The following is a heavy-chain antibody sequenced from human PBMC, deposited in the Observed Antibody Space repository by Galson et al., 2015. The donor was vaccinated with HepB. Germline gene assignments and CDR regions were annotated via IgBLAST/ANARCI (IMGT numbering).Heavy chain of an antibody. D-gene: IGHD3-10*01. CDR1: GFTFSSYG. CDR3: ARVGDYYGSGSADY. CDR2: IWYDGSNK. V-gene: IGHV3-33*01. Sequence: SLRLSCAASGFTFSSYGMHWVRQAPGKGLEWVAVIWYDGSNKYYADSVKGRFTISRDNSKNTLYLQMNSLRAEDTAVYYCARVGDYYGSGSADYWGQGTLVTVSS. J-gene: IGHJ4*02.